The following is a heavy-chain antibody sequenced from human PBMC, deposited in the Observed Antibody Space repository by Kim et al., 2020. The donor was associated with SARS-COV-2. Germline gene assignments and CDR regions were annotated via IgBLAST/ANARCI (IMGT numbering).Heavy chain of an antibody. J-gene: IGHJ6*02. CDR2: IIPIIGIA. V-gene: IGHV1-69*04. Sequence: SVKVSCKASGGTFSSYAISWVRQAPGQGLEWMGRIIPIIGIANYAQKFQGRVTITGDKSTSTAYMELSSLRSEDTAVYYCALWGVYYGSGSYRYYYYGMDVWAQGTTVTVSS. CDR3: ALWGVYYGSGSYRYYYYGMDV. D-gene: IGHD3-10*01. CDR1: GGTFSSYA.